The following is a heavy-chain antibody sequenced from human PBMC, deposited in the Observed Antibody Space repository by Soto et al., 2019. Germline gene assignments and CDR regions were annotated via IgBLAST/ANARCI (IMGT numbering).Heavy chain of an antibody. D-gene: IGHD6-13*01. CDR3: ARDSAAAGYFDY. CDR2: IIPIFGTA. V-gene: IGHV1-69*06. CDR1: GGTFSSYA. Sequence: QVQLVQYGAEVKKPGSSVKVSCKASGGTFSSYAISWVRQAPGQGLEWMGGIIPIFGTANYAQKFQGRVTITADKSTSTAYMGLSSLRSEVTAVYYCARDSAAAGYFDYWGQGTLVIVSS. J-gene: IGHJ4*02.